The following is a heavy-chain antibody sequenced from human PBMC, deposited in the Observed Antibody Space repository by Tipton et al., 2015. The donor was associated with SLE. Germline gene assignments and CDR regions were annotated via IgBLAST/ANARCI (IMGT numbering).Heavy chain of an antibody. Sequence: TLSLTCAVYGGSFSGYYWSWIRQPPGKGLEWIGEMNYSGATYYNPSLKSRVTISEDTSKNRVSLKLNSVTAADTAVYYCARPHYDFRSGNWSDPWGQGTLVTVSS. D-gene: IGHD3-3*01. CDR3: ARPHYDFRSGNWSDP. CDR2: MNYSGAT. CDR1: GGSFSGYY. V-gene: IGHV4-34*01. J-gene: IGHJ5*02.